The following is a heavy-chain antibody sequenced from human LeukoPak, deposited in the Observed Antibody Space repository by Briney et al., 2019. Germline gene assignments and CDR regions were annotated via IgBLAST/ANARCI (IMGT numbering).Heavy chain of an antibody. CDR1: GFTFSSYS. CDR3: ARDLLNDEGSSYFFDQ. CDR2: ISKSSDRI. J-gene: IGHJ4*02. D-gene: IGHD2-2*01. Sequence: PGGSLRLSCAASGFTFSSYSMNWVRQAPGKGLEWVSYISKSSDRIYLADSVKGRFTISRDNAKNSLYLQMDSLRAEDTAVYYCARDLLNDEGSSYFFDQWGQGTLVTVSS. V-gene: IGHV3-48*04.